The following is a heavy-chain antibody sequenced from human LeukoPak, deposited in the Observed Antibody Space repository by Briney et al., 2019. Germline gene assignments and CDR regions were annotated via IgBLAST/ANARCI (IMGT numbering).Heavy chain of an antibody. D-gene: IGHD2-15*01. Sequence: PGRSLRLSCAASGFTFSSYGMHWVRQAPGKGLEWVAVISYDGSNKYYADSVKGRFTISRDNSKNTLYLQMNSLRAEDTAVYYCTKIGYCSGGSCYTLSGYWGQGTLVTVSS. CDR3: TKIGYCSGGSCYTLSGY. CDR1: GFTFSSYG. CDR2: ISYDGSNK. V-gene: IGHV3-30*18. J-gene: IGHJ4*02.